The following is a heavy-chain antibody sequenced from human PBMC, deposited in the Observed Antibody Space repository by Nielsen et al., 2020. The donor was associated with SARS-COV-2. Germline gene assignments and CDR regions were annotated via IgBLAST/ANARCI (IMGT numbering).Heavy chain of an antibody. V-gene: IGHV7-4-1*02. D-gene: IGHD6-6*01. CDR3: AASAMRSIFYYYYGTDV. Sequence: WVRQAPGQGLEWMGWINTNTGNPTYAQGFTGRFVFSLDTSVSTAYLQISSLKAEDTAVYYCAASAMRSIFYYYYGTDVWGQGTTVTVSS. CDR2: INTNTGNP. J-gene: IGHJ6*02.